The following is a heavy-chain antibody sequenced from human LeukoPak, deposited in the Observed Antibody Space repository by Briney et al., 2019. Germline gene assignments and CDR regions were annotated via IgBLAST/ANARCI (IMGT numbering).Heavy chain of an antibody. CDR2: TYYSGNT. CDR3: ASPRSSSTHGSGSYLSRPPPRYSYGMDV. CDR1: GGSMTNYY. Sequence: PSETLSLTCTVSGGSMTNYYWTWIRQSPGKGLEWIGHTYYSGNTNYNPAFKSRVPISLDTSKNQFPLKLSSVPAAATAVYSCASPRSSSTHGSGSYLSRPPPRYSYGMDVWGQGTTVTVSS. D-gene: IGHD3-10*01. J-gene: IGHJ6*02. V-gene: IGHV4-59*12.